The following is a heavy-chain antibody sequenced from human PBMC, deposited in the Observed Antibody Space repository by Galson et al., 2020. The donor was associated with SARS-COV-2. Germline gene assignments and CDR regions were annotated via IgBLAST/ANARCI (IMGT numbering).Heavy chain of an antibody. D-gene: IGHD2-8*02. CDR2: IWYDGSNT. CDR1: AFTFSSYG. CDR3: AKWIPTGTYFDD. Sequence: SSAASAFTFSSYGMPWVRQAPGKGLAWVAVIWYDGSNTYYADSVKGRFTITRNNSKNTPYLQMNSLRAEDTAVYYCAKWIPTGTYFDDWGQGTLVTGSS. V-gene: IGHV3-33*06. J-gene: IGHJ4*02.